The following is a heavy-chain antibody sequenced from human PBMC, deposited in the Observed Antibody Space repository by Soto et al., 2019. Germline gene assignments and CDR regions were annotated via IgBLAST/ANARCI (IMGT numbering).Heavy chain of an antibody. CDR2: NNHGGST. CDR3: ARQRSDSSGWYQRSYYLDY. D-gene: IGHD6-19*01. Sequence: QVQLQQCGAGLLKPSETLSLTCAVYGGSFSGYYWSWIRQPPGKGLEWIGENNHGGSTNYHPSLKRRVTISVDTARDQFSLKLSSVTAADTAVYYCARQRSDSSGWYQRSYYLDYWGQGTLVTVSS. J-gene: IGHJ4*02. V-gene: IGHV4-34*01. CDR1: GGSFSGYY.